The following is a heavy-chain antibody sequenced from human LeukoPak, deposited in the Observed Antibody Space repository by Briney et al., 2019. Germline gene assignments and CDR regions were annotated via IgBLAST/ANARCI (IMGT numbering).Heavy chain of an antibody. D-gene: IGHD3-10*01. J-gene: IGHJ4*02. V-gene: IGHV3-48*02. Sequence: GGSLRLSCAASGFIFSSYSMNWVRQAPGKGLEWISYIRSSSSTTYYADSVRGRFTISRDNAKNSLYLQMNSLRDEDTAVYYCAREGGSGSYFEDWSQGTLVTVSS. CDR3: AREGGSGSYFED. CDR1: GFIFSSYS. CDR2: IRSSSSTT.